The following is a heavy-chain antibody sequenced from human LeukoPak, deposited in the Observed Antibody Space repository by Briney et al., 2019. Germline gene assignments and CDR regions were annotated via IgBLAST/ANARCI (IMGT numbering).Heavy chain of an antibody. Sequence: SQTLSLTCTVSGGSISSGDYYWSWIRQPPGKGLEWIGYIYYSGSTYYNPSLKSRVTISVDTSKNQFSLKLSSVTAADTAVYYCARGWGGYLLWFDPWGQGTLVTVSS. V-gene: IGHV4-30-4*08. J-gene: IGHJ5*02. CDR2: IYYSGST. D-gene: IGHD3-3*01. CDR1: GGSISSGDYY. CDR3: ARGWGGYLLWFDP.